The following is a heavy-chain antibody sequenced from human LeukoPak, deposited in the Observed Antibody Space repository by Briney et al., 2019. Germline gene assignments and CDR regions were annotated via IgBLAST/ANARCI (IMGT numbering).Heavy chain of an antibody. Sequence: ASVKVSCKASGYTFTGYYMHWVRQAPGQGLEWMGWMNPNSGNTGYAQKFQGRVTMTRNTSISTAYMELSSLRSEDTAVYYCARVWLWGYYGMDVWGQGTTVTVSS. CDR3: ARVWLWGYYGMDV. CDR2: MNPNSGNT. J-gene: IGHJ6*02. V-gene: IGHV1-8*02. D-gene: IGHD5-18*01. CDR1: GYTFTGYY.